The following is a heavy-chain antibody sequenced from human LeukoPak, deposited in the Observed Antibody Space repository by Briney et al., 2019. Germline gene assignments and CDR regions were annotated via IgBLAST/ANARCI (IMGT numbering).Heavy chain of an antibody. CDR2: IYSGGST. V-gene: IGHV3-53*01. CDR1: GFTVSSNY. J-gene: IGHJ6*02. CDR3: AREMYYDFWSGYYPSYYYYGMDV. Sequence: GGSLRLSCAASGFTVSSNYMSWVRQAPGKGLEWVSVIYSGGSTYYADSVKGRFTISRDNSKNTLYLQMNSLRAEGTAVYYCAREMYYDFWSGYYPSYYYYGMDVWGQGTTVTVSS. D-gene: IGHD3-3*01.